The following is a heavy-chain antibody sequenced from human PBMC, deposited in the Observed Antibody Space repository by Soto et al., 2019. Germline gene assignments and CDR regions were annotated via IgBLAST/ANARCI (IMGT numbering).Heavy chain of an antibody. J-gene: IGHJ4*02. Sequence: QGQLVQSGGCVVQPGRSLRLSCAGSGFTFSRYCIHWVRQAPGKGLEWVALISYDGGNEKYTESVTDRFTISRDDSHNVAYLQMSSLRTEDTAMYYCAKDRYSGTYPTDFDYWGQGSLVTVSS. CDR1: GFTFSRYC. V-gene: IGHV3-30*18. CDR3: AKDRYSGTYPTDFDY. D-gene: IGHD1-26*01. CDR2: ISYDGGNE.